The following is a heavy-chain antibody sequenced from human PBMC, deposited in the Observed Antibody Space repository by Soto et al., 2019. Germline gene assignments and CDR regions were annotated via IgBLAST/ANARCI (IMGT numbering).Heavy chain of an antibody. V-gene: IGHV4-59*01. CDR3: ARLGHVYYYDSSGYREYFQH. Sequence: QVQLQESGPGLVKPSETLSLTWTVSGGSISSYYWSWIRQPPGKGLEWIGYIYYSGSTNYNPSLKSRVTISVDTSKNQFSLKLSSVTAADTAVYYCARLGHVYYYDSSGYREYFQHWGQGTLVTVSS. CDR2: IYYSGST. CDR1: GGSISSYY. D-gene: IGHD3-22*01. J-gene: IGHJ1*01.